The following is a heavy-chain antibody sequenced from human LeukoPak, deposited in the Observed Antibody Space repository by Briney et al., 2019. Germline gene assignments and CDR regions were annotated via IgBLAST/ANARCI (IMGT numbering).Heavy chain of an antibody. CDR3: AGVYYYYMDV. J-gene: IGHJ6*03. V-gene: IGHV4-34*01. CDR1: GGSFSGYY. CDR2: INHSGST. Sequence: PSETLSLTCAVYGGSFSGYYWCWIRQPPGKGLEWIGEINHSGSTNYNPSLKSRVAISVDTSKNQFSLKLSSVTAADTAVYYCAGVYYYYMDVWGKGTTVTISS.